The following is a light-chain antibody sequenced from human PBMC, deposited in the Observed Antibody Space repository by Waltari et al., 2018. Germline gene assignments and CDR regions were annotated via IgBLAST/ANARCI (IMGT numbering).Light chain of an antibody. CDR1: SSNIGNNY. CDR2: ENT. J-gene: IGLJ7*01. V-gene: IGLV1-51*02. CDR3: GTWDSSLSGAV. Sequence: QSVLTQPPSVSAAPGQRVTISCSGGSSNIGNNYVSWYRQFPGTAPKLPIYENTERPSGIPGRFSGSKSGTSATLDITGLQAGDEADYCCGTWDSSLSGAVFGGGTHLTVL.